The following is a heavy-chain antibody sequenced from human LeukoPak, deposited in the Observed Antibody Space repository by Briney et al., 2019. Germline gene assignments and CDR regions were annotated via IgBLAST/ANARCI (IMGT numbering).Heavy chain of an antibody. CDR2: ISGSSNYI. V-gene: IGHV3-21*01. CDR1: GFTFSSYS. D-gene: IGHD6-19*01. CDR3: ARDVGRLAGLSDY. Sequence: GGSLRLSCVASGFTFSSYSMNWVRQAPGKGLEWVSSISGSSNYIYYADSVKGRFTISRDNAKNSLYLQMNSLRAEDTAVCYCARDVGRLAGLSDYWGQGTLVTVSS. J-gene: IGHJ4*02.